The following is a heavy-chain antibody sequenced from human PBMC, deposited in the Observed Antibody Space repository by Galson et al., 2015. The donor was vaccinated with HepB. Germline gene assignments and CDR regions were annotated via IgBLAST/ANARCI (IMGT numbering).Heavy chain of an antibody. CDR3: AREVAGTLDP. CDR2: ISYDGSNK. J-gene: IGHJ5*02. V-gene: IGHV3-30-3*01. CDR1: GFTFSSYA. D-gene: IGHD6-19*01. Sequence: SLRLSCAASGFTFSSYAMHWVRQAPGKGLEWVALISYDGSNKYYADSVKGRFTISRDNSRNTLYLQMNSLRAEDTAVYYCAREVAGTLDPWGQGTLVTVSS.